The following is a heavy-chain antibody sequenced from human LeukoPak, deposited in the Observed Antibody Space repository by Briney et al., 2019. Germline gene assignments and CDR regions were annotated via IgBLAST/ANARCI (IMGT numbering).Heavy chain of an antibody. J-gene: IGHJ6*02. V-gene: IGHV4-30-4*01. CDR3: ARVGTRGTGAKNQWLGDPYYYYGMDV. Sequence: SQTPSLTCTVSGGSISSGDYYWSWIRQPPGKGLEWIGYIYYSGSTYYNPSLKSRVTISVDTSKNQFSLKLSSVTAADTAVYYCARVGTRGTGAKNQWLGDPYYYYGMDVWGQGTTVTVSS. CDR2: IYYSGST. CDR1: GGSISSGDYY. D-gene: IGHD6-19*01.